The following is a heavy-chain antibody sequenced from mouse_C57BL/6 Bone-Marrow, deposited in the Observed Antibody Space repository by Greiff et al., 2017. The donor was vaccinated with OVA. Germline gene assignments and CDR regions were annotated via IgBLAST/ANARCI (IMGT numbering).Heavy chain of an antibody. CDR3: AIRDFYYGSRGDWYFDV. CDR2: INPYNGGT. J-gene: IGHJ1*03. V-gene: IGHV1-19*01. Sequence: EVQLQQSGPVLVKPGASVKMSCKASGYTFTDYYMNWVKQSHGKSLEWIGVINPYNGGTSYNQKFKGKATLTVDKSSSTAYMQLSNLTSEDSAVYDCAIRDFYYGSRGDWYFDVWGTGTTVTVSS. D-gene: IGHD1-1*01. CDR1: GYTFTDYY.